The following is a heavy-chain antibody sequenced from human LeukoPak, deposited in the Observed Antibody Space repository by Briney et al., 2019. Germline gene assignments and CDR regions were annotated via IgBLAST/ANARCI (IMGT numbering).Heavy chain of an antibody. CDR3: AATYYYDGSGDY. V-gene: IGHV3-48*03. J-gene: IGHJ4*02. CDR1: GYTFSTYE. Sequence: PGGSLRLSCAASGYTFSTYEMNWVRQAPGKGLEWVSYISSTGSNIYYADSVKGRFTISRGNAKNSLYLLMNSLRTEDTAVYYCAATYYYDGSGDYWGQGGLVSVSS. CDR2: ISSTGSNI. D-gene: IGHD3-22*01.